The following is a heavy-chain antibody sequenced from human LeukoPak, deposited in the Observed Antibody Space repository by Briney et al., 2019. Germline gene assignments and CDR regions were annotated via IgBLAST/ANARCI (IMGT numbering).Heavy chain of an antibody. CDR3: ARLWSGSYRKSHNFDY. J-gene: IGHJ4*02. CDR1: GGSISSDSYY. D-gene: IGHD1-26*01. Sequence: SETLSLTCTVSGGSISSDSYYWGWVRQPPGKGLEWIGSIYYSGSTYYNPSPKSRVTISVDTSKNQFSLKLSSVTAADTAVYYCARLWSGSYRKSHNFDYWGQGTLVTVSS. V-gene: IGHV4-39*01. CDR2: IYYSGST.